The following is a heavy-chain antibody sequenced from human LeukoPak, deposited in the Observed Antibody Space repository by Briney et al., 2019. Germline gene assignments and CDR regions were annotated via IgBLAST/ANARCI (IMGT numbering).Heavy chain of an antibody. CDR3: ARRWWLRGPDVLIPFDY. D-gene: IGHD5-12*01. CDR1: GGSIGTYY. Sequence: SETLSLTCTVSGGSIGTYYWSWIRQSPGKGLERIGHIYYSGSTNYSPPLKSRVTISLDTSKNQFSLKLTSVTAADTAVYYCARRWWLRGPDVLIPFDYWGQGTLVSVSS. V-gene: IGHV4-59*08. J-gene: IGHJ4*02. CDR2: IYYSGST.